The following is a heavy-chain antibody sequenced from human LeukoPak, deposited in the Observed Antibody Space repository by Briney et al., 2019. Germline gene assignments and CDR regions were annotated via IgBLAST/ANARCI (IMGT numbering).Heavy chain of an antibody. D-gene: IGHD4-17*01. Sequence: SETLSLTCTVSGGSISSGGYSWSWIRQPPGKGLEWIGYIYHSGSTYYNPSLKSRVTISVDRSKNQFSLKLSSVTAADTAVYYCARKGGYGDSSIDYWGQGTLVTVSS. CDR3: ARKGGYGDSSIDY. J-gene: IGHJ4*02. V-gene: IGHV4-30-2*01. CDR2: IYHSGST. CDR1: GGSISSGGYS.